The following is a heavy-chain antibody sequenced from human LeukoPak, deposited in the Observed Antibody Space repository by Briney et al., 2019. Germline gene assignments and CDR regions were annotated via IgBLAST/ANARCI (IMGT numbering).Heavy chain of an antibody. CDR3: AGQYSSGCMDV. D-gene: IGHD6-19*01. CDR1: GFTFDDYG. J-gene: IGHJ6*03. Sequence: GGSLRLSCAASGFTFDDYGMSWVRQAPGKGLEWVSGTNWNGGSTGYADSVKGRFTISRDNAKNSLYLQMNSLRAEDTALYYCAGQYSSGCMDVWGKGTTVTVSS. CDR2: TNWNGGST. V-gene: IGHV3-20*04.